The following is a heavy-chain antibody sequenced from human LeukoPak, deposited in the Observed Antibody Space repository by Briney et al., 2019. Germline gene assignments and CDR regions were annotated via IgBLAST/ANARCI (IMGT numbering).Heavy chain of an antibody. J-gene: IGHJ4*02. CDR1: GDSISSYY. CDR2: IHTSGST. V-gene: IGHV4-4*07. CDR3: ARETAELGRSFDY. Sequence: SGTLSLTCTVSGDSISSYYWSWIRQPAGKGLEWIGRIHTSGSTNHNPSLTSRVTMSVDTSKNQFSLKLTSVTAADTAVYYCARETAELGRSFDYWGQGAQVTVSS. D-gene: IGHD6-6*01.